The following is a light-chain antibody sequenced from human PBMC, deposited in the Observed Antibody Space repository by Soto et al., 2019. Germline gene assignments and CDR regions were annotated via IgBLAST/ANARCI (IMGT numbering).Light chain of an antibody. J-gene: IGLJ1*01. CDR2: EVS. CDR3: SSYTSSSPCV. V-gene: IGLV2-14*01. CDR1: SSDVGGYNY. Sequence: QSVLTQPDSVSGSPGQSITISCTGTSSDVGGYNYVSWYQQHPGKAPKLMIYEVSNRPSGVSNRFSGSKSGNTASLTISGLQAEDEADYYCSSYTSSSPCVFGTGTRSPS.